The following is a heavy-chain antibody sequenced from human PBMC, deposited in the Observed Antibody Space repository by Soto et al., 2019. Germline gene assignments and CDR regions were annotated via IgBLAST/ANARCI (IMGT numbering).Heavy chain of an antibody. CDR1: GGSFSGYY. CDR3: ASIYYDSSGYYTPDYCDY. Sequence: PSETLSLTCAVYGGSFSGYYWSWIRQPPGKGLEWIGEINHSGSTNYNPSLKSRVTISVDTSKNQFSLKLSSVTAADTAVYYCASIYYDSSGYYTPDYCDYWCQGTLVT. V-gene: IGHV4-34*01. CDR2: INHSGST. J-gene: IGHJ4*02. D-gene: IGHD3-22*01.